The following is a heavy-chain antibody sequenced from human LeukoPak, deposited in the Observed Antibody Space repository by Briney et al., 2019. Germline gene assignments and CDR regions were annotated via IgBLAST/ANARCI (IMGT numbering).Heavy chain of an antibody. J-gene: IGHJ5*02. CDR3: AKVLRVTAWDWFDP. CDR2: ISSSSTI. V-gene: IGHV3-48*04. Sequence: GGSLRLSCAASGFTFTTYSMNWVRQVPGRGLEWVSYISSSSTIYYADSVKGRFTISRDNAKNSLSLQMNSLRAEDTAVYYCAKVLRVTAWDWFDPWGQGTLVTVSS. D-gene: IGHD1-14*01. CDR1: GFTFTTYS.